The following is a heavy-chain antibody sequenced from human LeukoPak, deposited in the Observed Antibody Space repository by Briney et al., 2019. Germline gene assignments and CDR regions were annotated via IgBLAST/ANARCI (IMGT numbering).Heavy chain of an antibody. D-gene: IGHD3-10*01. Sequence: TLSLTCAVSGGSISSGGYSWSWIRQPPGKGLEWIGYIYHSGSTFYNPSLKSRVTISVDGSKNQFSLRLTSVTAADTAVYYCARAPPFGGADAFDIWGQGTMVTVSS. J-gene: IGHJ3*02. V-gene: IGHV4-30-2*01. CDR1: GGSISSGGYS. CDR3: ARAPPFGGADAFDI. CDR2: IYHSGST.